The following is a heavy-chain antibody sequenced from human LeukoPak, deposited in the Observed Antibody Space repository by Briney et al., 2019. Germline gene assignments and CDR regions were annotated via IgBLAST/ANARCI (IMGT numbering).Heavy chain of an antibody. V-gene: IGHV4-38-2*02. J-gene: IGHJ4*02. Sequence: PSETLSLTCTVSGYSISSGYYWGWIRQPPGKGLEWIGSIYHSGSTYYNPSLKSRVTISVDTSKNQFSLKLSSVTAADTAVYYCARDRSRAADFDYWGQGTLVTVSS. CDR2: IYHSGST. CDR1: GYSISSGYY. D-gene: IGHD6-13*01. CDR3: ARDRSRAADFDY.